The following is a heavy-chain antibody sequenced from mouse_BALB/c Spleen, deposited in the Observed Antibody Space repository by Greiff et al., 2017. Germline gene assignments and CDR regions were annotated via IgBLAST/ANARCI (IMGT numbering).Heavy chain of an antibody. CDR2: ICPGDGDT. CDR3: ARRDGNYDYFDY. Sequence: QVQLQQSGAELARPGASGKLSCKASGYTFTSYWMQWVKQRPGQGLEWIGAICPGDGDTRYTQKFKGKATLTADKSSSTAYMQLSSLASEDSAVFYCARRDGNYDYFDYWGQGTTLTVSS. V-gene: IGHV1-87*01. D-gene: IGHD2-1*01. J-gene: IGHJ2*01. CDR1: GYTFTSYW.